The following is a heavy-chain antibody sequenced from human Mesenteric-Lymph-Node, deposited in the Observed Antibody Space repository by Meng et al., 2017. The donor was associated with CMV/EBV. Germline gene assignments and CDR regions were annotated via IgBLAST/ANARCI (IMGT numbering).Heavy chain of an antibody. V-gene: IGHV3-23*01. J-gene: IGHJ1*01. Sequence: ASAASGFTFSSSGMRWVGQAPGKGPEWVSLLGGGSWRAYYADSVKGRFTISRDNSKNTLYLQMTSLTVDDTAVYYCAKDPFYSYGSTGYLGFRPLWNHWGQGTLVTVSS. CDR2: LGGGSWRA. CDR1: GFTFSSSG. CDR3: AKDPFYSYGSTGYLGFRPLWNH. D-gene: IGHD3-22*01.